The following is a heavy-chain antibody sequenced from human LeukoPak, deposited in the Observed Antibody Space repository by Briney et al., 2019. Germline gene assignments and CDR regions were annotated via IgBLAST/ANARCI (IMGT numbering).Heavy chain of an antibody. CDR3: ARSTRGNWFDP. CDR2: IYTSGST. Sequence: PSQTLSLTCTVSGGSISSGSYYWIWIRQPAGKGLEWIGRIYTSGSTNYNPSLKSRVTISVDTSKNQFSLKLSSVTAADTAVYYCARSTRGNWFDPWGQGTLVTVSS. D-gene: IGHD2-2*01. CDR1: GGSISSGSYY. J-gene: IGHJ5*02. V-gene: IGHV4-61*02.